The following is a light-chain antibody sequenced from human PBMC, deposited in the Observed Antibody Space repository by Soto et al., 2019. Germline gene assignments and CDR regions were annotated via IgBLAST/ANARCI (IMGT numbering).Light chain of an antibody. J-gene: IGLJ1*01. CDR3: SSYTSSSTPHV. V-gene: IGLV2-14*01. CDR2: EVS. Sequence: QSALTQPASVSGSPGQSITISCTGTSSDVGGYNYVSWYQQHPGKAPKLMIYEVSNRPSGVSNRFSGSKSGNTASLLISGPQAEDEADYYCSSYTSSSTPHVFGTGTKLTVL. CDR1: SSDVGGYNY.